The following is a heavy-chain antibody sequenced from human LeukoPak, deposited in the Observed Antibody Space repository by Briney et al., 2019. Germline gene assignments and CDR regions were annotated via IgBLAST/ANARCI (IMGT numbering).Heavy chain of an antibody. V-gene: IGHV4-34*01. Sequence: KPSETLSLTCAVYGGSFSGYYWSWIRQPPGKGLEWIGEINHSGSTNYNPSLKSRVTISVDTSKNQFSLKLSSVTAADTAVYYCARAHYYGSGSYFSHFDYWGQGTLVTVSS. D-gene: IGHD3-10*01. CDR2: INHSGST. CDR1: GGSFSGYY. J-gene: IGHJ4*02. CDR3: ARAHYYGSGSYFSHFDY.